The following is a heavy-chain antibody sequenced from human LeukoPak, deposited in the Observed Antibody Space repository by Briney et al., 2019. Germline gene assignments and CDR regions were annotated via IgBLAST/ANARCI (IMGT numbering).Heavy chain of an antibody. V-gene: IGHV1-69*13. J-gene: IGHJ4*02. D-gene: IGHD4-17*01. CDR3: ARVSYGDPWTPQYYFDY. Sequence: SVKVSCKASGGTFSSYAISWVRQAPGQGLEWMGGIIPIFGTANYAQKFQGRVTITADESTSTAYMELSSLRSEDTAVYYCARVSYGDPWTPQYYFDYWGQGTLVTVSS. CDR2: IIPIFGTA. CDR1: GGTFSSYA.